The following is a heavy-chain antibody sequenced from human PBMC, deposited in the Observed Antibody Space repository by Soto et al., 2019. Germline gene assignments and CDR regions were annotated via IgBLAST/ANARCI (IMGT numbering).Heavy chain of an antibody. D-gene: IGHD1-26*01. V-gene: IGHV1-8*01. J-gene: IGHJ4*02. CDR1: GYTFTNYD. CDR2: MNSNSGNT. Sequence: QVQLVQYGTEVKKPGASVKVSCKASGYTFTNYDINWVRQATGQGLEWMGWMNSNSGNTGYAQKFQGRVTMTKNTSISTAYMQLSSLRSEETAVYYCARMEVGSTEDYWGQGTLVNVSS. CDR3: ARMEVGSTEDY.